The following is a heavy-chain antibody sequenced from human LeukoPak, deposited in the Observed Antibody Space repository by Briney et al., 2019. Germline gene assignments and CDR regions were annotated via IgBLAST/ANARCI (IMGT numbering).Heavy chain of an antibody. CDR3: ARMRNDLLTGYDYYFDY. J-gene: IGHJ4*02. D-gene: IGHD3-9*01. V-gene: IGHV4-31*03. Sequence: SETLSLTCTVSGGSINSGAYFWSWIRQHPGKGLEWIGYIYSSGGTYCNPSLKSRVTISVDTSKSHFSLKLSSVTAADTAVYYCARMRNDLLTGYDYYFDYWGQGTLVTVSS. CDR2: IYSSGGT. CDR1: GGSINSGAYF.